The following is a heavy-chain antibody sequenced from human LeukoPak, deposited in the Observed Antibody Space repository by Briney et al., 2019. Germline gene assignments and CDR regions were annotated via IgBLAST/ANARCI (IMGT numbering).Heavy chain of an antibody. Sequence: SETLSLTCSVSDDSLTMYYWTWVRQPPGKGLEWIGYVDHTGSTNFNPPLKSRVTISVDTSKNQFSLKLSSVTAADTAVYYCAREWLEGMAWGRGWFDPWGQGTLVTVSS. V-gene: IGHV4-59*12. D-gene: IGHD5-12*01. J-gene: IGHJ5*02. CDR1: DDSLTMYY. CDR3: AREWLEGMAWGRGWFDP. CDR2: VDHTGST.